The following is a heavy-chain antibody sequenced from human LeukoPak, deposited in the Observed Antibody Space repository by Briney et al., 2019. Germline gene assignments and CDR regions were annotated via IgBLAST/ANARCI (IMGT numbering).Heavy chain of an antibody. CDR1: GFTFSSYS. D-gene: IGHD6-13*01. Sequence: GGSLRLSCAASGFTFSSYSMNWVRQAPGKGLEWVSSINSSSSYIYYADSVKGRFTISRDNAKNSLYLQMNSLRAEDTAVYYCARDRDSSSWTDAFDIWGQGTMVTVSS. CDR3: ARDRDSSSWTDAFDI. CDR2: INSSSSYI. V-gene: IGHV3-21*01. J-gene: IGHJ3*02.